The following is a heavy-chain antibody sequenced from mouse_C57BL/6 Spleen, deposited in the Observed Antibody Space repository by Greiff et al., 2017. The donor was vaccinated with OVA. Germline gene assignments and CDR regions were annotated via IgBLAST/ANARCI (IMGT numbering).Heavy chain of an antibody. D-gene: IGHD4-1*01. CDR1: GYTFTSYW. CDR2: IYPSDSET. V-gene: IGHV1-61*01. J-gene: IGHJ1*03. Sequence: VQLQQSGAELVRPGSSVKLSCKASGYTFTSYWMDWVKQRPGQGLEWIGNIYPSDSETHYNQKFKDKATLTVDKSSSTAYMQLSSLTSEDSAVYYCARRTGTWYFDVWGTGTTVTVSS. CDR3: ARRTGTWYFDV.